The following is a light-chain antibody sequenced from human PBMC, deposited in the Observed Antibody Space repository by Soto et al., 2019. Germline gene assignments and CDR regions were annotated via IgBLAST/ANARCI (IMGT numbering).Light chain of an antibody. V-gene: IGLV4-69*01. J-gene: IGLJ2*01. Sequence: QPVLTQSPSASASLGASVKLTCTLSSEHSTYDIAWHQQQPEKGPRYLMKVNTYGSHTKGDGIPDRFSGSSSGAERYLTNSRLQSEDEADYYCQTWGTGIQVFGGGTKLTVL. CDR2: VNTYGSH. CDR1: SEHSTYD. CDR3: QTWGTGIQV.